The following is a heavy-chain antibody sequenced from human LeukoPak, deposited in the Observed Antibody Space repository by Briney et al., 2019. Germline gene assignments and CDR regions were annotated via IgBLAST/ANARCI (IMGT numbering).Heavy chain of an antibody. Sequence: KSGGSLRLSCTASGFTFGDYAMSWFRQAPGKGLEWVGFIRSKAYGGTTEYAASVKGRFTISRDDSKSIAYLQMNSLKTEDTAVYYCTRDGHTAMDSLAGRGQGTLVTVSS. D-gene: IGHD5-18*01. CDR2: IRSKAYGGTT. J-gene: IGHJ4*02. V-gene: IGHV3-49*05. CDR1: GFTFGDYA. CDR3: TRDGHTAMDSLAG.